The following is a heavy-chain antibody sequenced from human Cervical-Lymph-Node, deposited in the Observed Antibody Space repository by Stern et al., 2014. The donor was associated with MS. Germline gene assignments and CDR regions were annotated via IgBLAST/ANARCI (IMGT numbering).Heavy chain of an antibody. Sequence: QVQLVQSGAEVRKPGASVKVSCKASGYTFSTYGISWVRQAPGQGLEWMGWISAYNGDTNYAQKVQGRLTLTTDTSTSTAYMELRSLRSDDTATYFCARASRGHYDDYNGNLYHYNEYWGQGTLVTVSS. D-gene: IGHD4-17*01. CDR3: ARASRGHYDDYNGNLYHYNEY. CDR2: ISAYNGDT. CDR1: GYTFSTYG. V-gene: IGHV1-18*01. J-gene: IGHJ4*02.